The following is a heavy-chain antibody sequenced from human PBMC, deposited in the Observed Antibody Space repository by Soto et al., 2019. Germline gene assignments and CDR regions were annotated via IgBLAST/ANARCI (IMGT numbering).Heavy chain of an antibody. CDR1: GYTFTSYG. J-gene: IGHJ6*02. CDR2: ISAYNGNT. CDR3: ARTNYDFWSGSGVGMDV. D-gene: IGHD3-3*01. V-gene: IGHV1-18*01. Sequence: QVQLVQSGAEVKKPGASVKVSCKASGYTFTSYGISLVRQAPGQGLEWMGWISAYNGNTNYAQKLQGRVTMTTDTSTSTAYMELRSLRSDDTAVYYCARTNYDFWSGSGVGMDVWGQGTTVTVSS.